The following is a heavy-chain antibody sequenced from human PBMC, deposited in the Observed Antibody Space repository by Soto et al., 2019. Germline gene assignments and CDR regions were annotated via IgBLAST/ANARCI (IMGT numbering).Heavy chain of an antibody. CDR3: ARDRSSSWYRNWFDP. Sequence: PGGSLRLSCATSGYTFGNFWMSWVRRAPGKGLEWVSSISSSSSYIYYADSVKGRFTISRDNAKNSLYLQMNSLRAEDTAVYYCARDRSSSWYRNWFDPWGQGTLVTVSS. D-gene: IGHD6-13*01. V-gene: IGHV3-21*01. CDR1: GYTFGNFW. J-gene: IGHJ5*02. CDR2: ISSSSSYI.